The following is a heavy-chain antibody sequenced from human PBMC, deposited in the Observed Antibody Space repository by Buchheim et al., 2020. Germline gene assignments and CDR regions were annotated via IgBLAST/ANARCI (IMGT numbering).Heavy chain of an antibody. J-gene: IGHJ4*02. CDR3: ARDLKYDILTGYYISRDY. V-gene: IGHV4-61*02. D-gene: IGHD3-9*01. CDR2: IYTSGST. Sequence: QVQLQESGPGLVKPSQTLSLTCTVSGGSISSGSYYWSWIRQPAGKGLEWIGRIYTSGSTNYNPSLKSRVTISVDTSQNQVSLKLSSVTAADTAVYYCARDLKYDILTGYYISRDYWGQGTL. CDR1: GGSISSGSYY.